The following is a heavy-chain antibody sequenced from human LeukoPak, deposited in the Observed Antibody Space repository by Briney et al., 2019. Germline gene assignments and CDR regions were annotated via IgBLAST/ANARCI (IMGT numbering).Heavy chain of an antibody. J-gene: IGHJ4*02. CDR1: GYTFTGYY. V-gene: IGHV1-2*02. CDR2: INPNSGGT. CDR3: ARAPIVGATAHDY. D-gene: IGHD1-26*01. Sequence: GASVKVSCKASGYTFTGYYMHWVRQAPGQGLEWMGWINPNSGGTNYAQKFQGRVTMTRDTSISTAYMELSRLRSDDTAVYSCARAPIVGATAHDYWGQGTLVTVSS.